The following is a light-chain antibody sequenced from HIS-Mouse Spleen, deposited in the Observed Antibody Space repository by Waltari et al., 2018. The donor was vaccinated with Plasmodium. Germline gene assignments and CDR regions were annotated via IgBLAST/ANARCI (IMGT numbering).Light chain of an antibody. CDR1: QDICNY. J-gene: IGKJ4*01. CDR2: DAS. Sequence: DIQMTPSPCSLSASVGDRVTNTCQASQDICNYLNWYQQKPGKAPKLLIYDASNLEAGVPSRFSGSGSGTDFTFAISSLQPEDIATYYCQQYDNLPLTFGGGTKVEIK. CDR3: QQYDNLPLT. V-gene: IGKV1-33*01.